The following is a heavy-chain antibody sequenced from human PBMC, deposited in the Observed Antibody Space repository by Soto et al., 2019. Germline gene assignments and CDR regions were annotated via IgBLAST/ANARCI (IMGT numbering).Heavy chain of an antibody. CDR1: GYSFANQA. V-gene: IGHV1-18*01. CDR3: ARGYDSSAYFYPLGDGMDV. Sequence: QVPLVQSGTEVKKPGASVKVSCKTSGYSFANQAINWVRQAPGQGLEWVGWISGRSGNSNYAETVRGRVTMTTDTSTGTAYLELRALTTDDTAVYYCARGYDSSAYFYPLGDGMDVWGQETTVTVSS. J-gene: IGHJ6*02. D-gene: IGHD3-22*01. CDR2: ISGRSGNS.